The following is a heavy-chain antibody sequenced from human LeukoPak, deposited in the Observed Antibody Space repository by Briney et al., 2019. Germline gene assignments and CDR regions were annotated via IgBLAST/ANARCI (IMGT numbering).Heavy chain of an antibody. CDR3: ARDEARVLDY. V-gene: IGHV4-59*01. CDR1: GGSISSYY. Sequence: SETLSLTCTVSGGSISSYYWSWIRQPPGKGLEWIGYIYYSGSTNYNPSLKSRVTISVDTSKNQFSLKPSSVTAADTAVYYCARDEARVLDYWGQGTLVTVSS. J-gene: IGHJ4*02. CDR2: IYYSGST.